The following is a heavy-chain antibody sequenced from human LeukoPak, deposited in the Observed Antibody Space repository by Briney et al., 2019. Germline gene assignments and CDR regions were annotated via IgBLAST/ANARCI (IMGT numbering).Heavy chain of an antibody. V-gene: IGHV1-69*13. CDR3: AAVNHYQQLPIDY. CDR1: GGTFSSYA. D-gene: IGHD6-13*01. CDR2: IIPIFGTA. Sequence: ASVKVSCKASGGTFSSYAICWVRQAPGQGLEWMGGIIPIFGTANYAQKFQGRVTITADESTSTAYMELSSLRSEDTAVYYCAAVNHYQQLPIDYWGQGTLVTVSS. J-gene: IGHJ4*02.